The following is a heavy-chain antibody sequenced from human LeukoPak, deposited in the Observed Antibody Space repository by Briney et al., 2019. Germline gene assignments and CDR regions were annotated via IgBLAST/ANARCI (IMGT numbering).Heavy chain of an antibody. CDR3: STEPRLLSY. CDR1: GFSFTASY. J-gene: IGHJ4*02. V-gene: IGHV3-7*01. D-gene: IGHD3-10*01. CDR2: IRPDGSST. Sequence: PGGSLRLSCAASGFSFTASYMTWVRQAPGKGLECVAYIRPDGSSTYYVDSVKGRFTISRDNAKNSVYPQMNSLRVEDTALYYCSTEPRLLSYWGQGTLVTVSP.